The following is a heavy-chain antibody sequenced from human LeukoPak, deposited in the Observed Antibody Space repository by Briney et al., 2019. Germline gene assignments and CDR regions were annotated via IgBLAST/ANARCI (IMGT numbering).Heavy chain of an antibody. CDR3: ARDRIAAAGHFPSDY. J-gene: IGHJ4*02. D-gene: IGHD6-13*01. CDR1: GFTVSSNY. V-gene: IGHV3-66*01. CDR2: IYSGGST. Sequence: GSLRLSCAASGFTVSSNYMSWVRQAPGKGLEWVSVIYSGGSTYYADSVKGRFTISRDNSKNTLYLQMNSLRAEDTAVYYCARDRIAAAGHFPSDYWGQGTLVTVSS.